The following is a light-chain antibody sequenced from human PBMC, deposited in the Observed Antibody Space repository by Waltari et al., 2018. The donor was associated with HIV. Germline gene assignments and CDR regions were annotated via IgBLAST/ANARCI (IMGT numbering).Light chain of an antibody. CDR3: AAWDDSLNGHVV. CDR1: SCDIGSNT. V-gene: IGLV1-44*01. Sequence: QSVLTQPPSASGTPGQRVTISCSGSSCDIGSNTVNWYQQLPGTAPKLLLYSNNQRPSGVPDRFSGSKSGTSVSLDISGLQSEDEADYYCAAWDDSLNGHVVFGGGTKLTVL. CDR2: SNN. J-gene: IGLJ2*01.